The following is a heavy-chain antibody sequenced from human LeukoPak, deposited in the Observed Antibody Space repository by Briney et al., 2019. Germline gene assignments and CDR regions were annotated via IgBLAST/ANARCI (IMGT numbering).Heavy chain of an antibody. V-gene: IGHV3-30*04. Sequence: PGGSLRLSCAASGFTFSSYAMHWVRQAPGKGLEWVAVISYDGSNKYYADSVKGRFTISRDNSKNTLYLQMNSLRAEDTAVYYCARDPGYNWNYGFDYWGQGTLVTVSS. J-gene: IGHJ4*02. CDR3: ARDPGYNWNYGFDY. D-gene: IGHD1-7*01. CDR2: ISYDGSNK. CDR1: GFTFSSYA.